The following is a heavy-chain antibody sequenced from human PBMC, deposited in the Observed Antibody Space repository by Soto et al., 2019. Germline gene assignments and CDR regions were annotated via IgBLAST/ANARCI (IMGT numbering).Heavy chain of an antibody. J-gene: IGHJ6*02. CDR3: STSVYCSTTRCYYYYGLDV. CDR2: IIPIFGTE. Sequence: QVQLVQSGAEVKKPGSSVKVSCKVSGGTFSSHSINWVRQAPGQGPEWMGGIIPIFGTENYAQKFQGRVTITGDESTSTAYMELSSLTSEDTALYYCSTSVYCSTTRCYYYYGLDVWGQGTTVIVSS. D-gene: IGHD2-2*01. V-gene: IGHV1-69*01. CDR1: GGTFSSHS.